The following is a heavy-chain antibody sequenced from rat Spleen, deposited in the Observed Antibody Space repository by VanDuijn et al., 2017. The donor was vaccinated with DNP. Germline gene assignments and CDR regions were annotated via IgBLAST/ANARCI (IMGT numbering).Heavy chain of an antibody. V-gene: IGHV5-25*01. CDR2: IGTSGSRT. Sequence: EVQLVESGGGLVQPGRSLKLSCAASGFTFINYYMAWVRPAPKKGLAWVAPIGTSGSRTFFPDSVKGRFTISRDYAESRLYLQMNSLKYEDTANYYCARFMYTTDYYYTYYYAMDAWGQGTSVTVSS. CDR1: GFTFINYY. J-gene: IGHJ4*01. D-gene: IGHD1-6*01. CDR3: ARFMYTTDYYYTYYYAMDA.